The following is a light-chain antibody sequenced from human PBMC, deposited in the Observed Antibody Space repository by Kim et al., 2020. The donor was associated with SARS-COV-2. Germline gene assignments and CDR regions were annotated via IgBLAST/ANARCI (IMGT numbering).Light chain of an antibody. Sequence: EIVLTQSPATLSLSPGERATLSCRASQSVSSYLAWYQQKPGQAPRLLIYDASNRATGIPARFSGSGSGTDFTLTISSLEPEDFAVYYYYHRGNWPPPLTFGGGTKVDIK. CDR3: YHRGNWPPPLT. V-gene: IGKV3-11*01. CDR1: QSVSSY. CDR2: DAS. J-gene: IGKJ4*01.